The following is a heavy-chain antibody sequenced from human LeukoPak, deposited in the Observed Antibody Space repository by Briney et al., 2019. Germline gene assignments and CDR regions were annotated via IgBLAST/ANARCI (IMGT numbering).Heavy chain of an antibody. CDR1: GFTFDDYA. J-gene: IGHJ4*02. V-gene: IGHV3-9*01. CDR2: ISWNSGSI. D-gene: IGHD3-22*01. Sequence: SLRLSCAASGFTFDDYAMHWVRQGPGKGLEWVSGISWNSGSIGYADSVKGRFTISRDNAKNSLYLQMNSLRAEDTALYYCAKDIDYDSSGYHDYWGQGTLVTVSS. CDR3: AKDIDYDSSGYHDY.